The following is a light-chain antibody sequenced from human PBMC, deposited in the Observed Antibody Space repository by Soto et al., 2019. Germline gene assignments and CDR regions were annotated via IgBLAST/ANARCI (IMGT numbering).Light chain of an antibody. J-gene: IGLJ2*01. CDR3: SSYTTSSTLV. CDR1: SSDVGAYNY. Sequence: QSALTQPASVSGSPGQSITISCTGTSSDVGAYNYVSWYQQHPGKAPKLMIFEVSNRPSGVSNRFSGSKSGNTASLTISGLQAEDEADYHCSSYTTSSTLVFGGGTQLPS. V-gene: IGLV2-14*01. CDR2: EVS.